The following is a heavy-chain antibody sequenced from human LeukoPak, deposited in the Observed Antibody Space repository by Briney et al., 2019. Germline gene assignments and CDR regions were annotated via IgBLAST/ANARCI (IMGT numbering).Heavy chain of an antibody. J-gene: IGHJ4*02. CDR2: IIPIFGTA. CDR3: ARNVERYSGSYPFDY. V-gene: IGHV1-69*06. D-gene: IGHD1-26*01. CDR1: GGTFSSYA. Sequence: GASVKVSCKASGGTFSSYAISWVRQAPGQGLEWMGRIIPIFGTANYAQKFQGRATITADKSTSTAYMELSSLRSEDTAVYYCARNVERYSGSYPFDYWGQGTLVTVSS.